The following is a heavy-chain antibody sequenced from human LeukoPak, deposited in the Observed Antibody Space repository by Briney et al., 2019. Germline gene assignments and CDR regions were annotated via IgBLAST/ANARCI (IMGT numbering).Heavy chain of an antibody. CDR3: AKGPYSNSGYYGMDV. Sequence: PGGSLRLSCAASGFTVSSNCMSWVRQAPGKGLEWVSATTGSGGTTYYADSVKGRFTSSRDNSKNTLYLQMNSLRVEDAAVYYCAKGPYSNSGYYGMDVWGQGTTVTVSS. D-gene: IGHD6-6*01. V-gene: IGHV3-23*01. J-gene: IGHJ6*02. CDR2: TTGSGGTT. CDR1: GFTVSSNC.